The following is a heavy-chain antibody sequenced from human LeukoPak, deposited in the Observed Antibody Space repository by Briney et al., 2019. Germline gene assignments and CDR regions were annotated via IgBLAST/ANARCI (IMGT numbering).Heavy chain of an antibody. CDR3: ARDLPISDSSGYYLDY. Sequence: GGSLRLSCAASGFTFSSYWMSWVRQAPGKGLEWVANIKQDGSEKYYVDSVKGRFTISRDNAKNSLYLQMNSLRAEDTAVYYCARDLPISDSSGYYLDYWGQGTVVTVSS. CDR2: IKQDGSEK. J-gene: IGHJ4*02. D-gene: IGHD3-22*01. V-gene: IGHV3-7*01. CDR1: GFTFSSYW.